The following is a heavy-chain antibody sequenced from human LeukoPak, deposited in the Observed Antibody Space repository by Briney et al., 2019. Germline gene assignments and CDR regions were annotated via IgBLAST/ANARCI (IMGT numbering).Heavy chain of an antibody. J-gene: IGHJ6*02. V-gene: IGHV3-30-3*01. Sequence: GVSLRLSCAASGFTFNDYAMHWVRQAPGKGLEWVAFISSDGSNKYYADSVRGRFTISRDNSKNTLYLQVNSLRAEDTAVYYCARDQGKGYYYYGMDVWGQGTTVTVSS. CDR2: ISSDGSNK. CDR1: GFTFNDYA. CDR3: ARDQGKGYYYYGMDV.